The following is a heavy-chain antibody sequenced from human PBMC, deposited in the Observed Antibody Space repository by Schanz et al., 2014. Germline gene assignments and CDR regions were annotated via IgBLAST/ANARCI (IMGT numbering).Heavy chain of an antibody. CDR1: GFTLSSYA. CDR3: ARDRGYCSGGSCLTFDY. J-gene: IGHJ4*02. CDR2: ISYDGSNK. V-gene: IGHV3-30-3*01. Sequence: QVQLVESGGGVVQPGRSLRLSCAAYGFTLSSYAMHWVRQAPGKGLEWVAVISYDGSNKYYADSVKGRFTISRDNSKNTLYLQMNTLRAEDTAVYYCARDRGYCSGGSCLTFDYWGQGTLDNVSS. D-gene: IGHD2-15*01.